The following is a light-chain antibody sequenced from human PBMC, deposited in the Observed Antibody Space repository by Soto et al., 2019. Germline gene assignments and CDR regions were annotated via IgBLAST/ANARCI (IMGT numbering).Light chain of an antibody. J-gene: IGKJ1*01. Sequence: DIQMTQSPSTLSASVGDSVTITCRASQSISTWLAWFQQKPGKAPKFLIYRASSLESGIPSRFSGSGSGTEFTLTISSLEPEDFAVYYCQQRRNWPLTFGQGTKVDIK. V-gene: IGKV1-5*03. CDR2: RAS. CDR1: QSISTW. CDR3: QQRRNWPLT.